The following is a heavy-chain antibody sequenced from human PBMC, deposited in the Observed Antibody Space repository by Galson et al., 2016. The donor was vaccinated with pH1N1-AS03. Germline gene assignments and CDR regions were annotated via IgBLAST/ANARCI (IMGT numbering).Heavy chain of an antibody. J-gene: IGHJ4*02. V-gene: IGHV4-34*01. Sequence: ETLSLTCAVYGGSFNNYYWNWIRQSPGKGLEWVGEINHSGSTDYNPSLKSRVTISVDPSKNQISLNLNSVTAADTAVYYCARATAVGPPYFDYWGQGTVATVSS. D-gene: IGHD6-13*01. CDR2: INHSGST. CDR1: GGSFNNYY. CDR3: ARATAVGPPYFDY.